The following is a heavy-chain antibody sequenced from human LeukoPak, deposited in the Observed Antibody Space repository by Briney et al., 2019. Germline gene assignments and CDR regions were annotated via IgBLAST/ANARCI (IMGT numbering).Heavy chain of an antibody. CDR3: ARPRYYYDSSGHPRASRLYYFDY. J-gene: IGHJ4*02. V-gene: IGHV5-51*01. CDR2: IYPGDSDT. Sequence: GESLKISCKGSGYSLTSYWIGWVRQMPGKGLEWMGIIYPGDSDTRYSPSFQGQVTISADKSISTAYLQWSSLKASDTAMYYCARPRYYYDSSGHPRASRLYYFDYWGQGTLVTVSS. D-gene: IGHD3-22*01. CDR1: GYSLTSYW.